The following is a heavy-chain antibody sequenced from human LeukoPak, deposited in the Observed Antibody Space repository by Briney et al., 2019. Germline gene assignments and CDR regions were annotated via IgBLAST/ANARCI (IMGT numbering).Heavy chain of an antibody. Sequence: ASVKVSCKASGYSFIGYYMHWVRQAPGLGLEWVGWINPNSGGAIYGQKFQGRVTMTRDTSITTVYMELSSLKSDDTAVYYCARAYYDTSSNYIDYWGQGTLVTVSS. CDR2: INPNSGGA. CDR3: ARAYYDTSSNYIDY. J-gene: IGHJ4*02. CDR1: GYSFIGYY. D-gene: IGHD3-16*01. V-gene: IGHV1-2*02.